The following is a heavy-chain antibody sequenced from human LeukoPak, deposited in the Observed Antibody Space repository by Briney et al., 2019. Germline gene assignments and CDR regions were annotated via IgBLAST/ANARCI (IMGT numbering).Heavy chain of an antibody. CDR3: AKGIPATGPAVRGYFDY. V-gene: IGHV3-23*01. CDR2: ISGSGGST. Sequence: GGSLRLSCAASGFTFSTYAMSWARQAPGRGLEWVSAISGSGGSTYYADSVKGRFTISRDNSKNTLDLQMSSLRAEDTAVYYCAKGIPATGPAVRGYFDYWGQGTLVTVSS. D-gene: IGHD6-13*01. J-gene: IGHJ4*02. CDR1: GFTFSTYA.